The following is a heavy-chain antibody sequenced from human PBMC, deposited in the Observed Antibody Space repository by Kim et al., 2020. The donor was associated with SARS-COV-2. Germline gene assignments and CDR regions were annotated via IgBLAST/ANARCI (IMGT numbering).Heavy chain of an antibody. CDR2: INPNSGGT. CDR3: AREFITMIVVVITSRVPGGMDV. V-gene: IGHV1-2*02. J-gene: IGHJ6*02. Sequence: ASVKVSCKASGYTFTGYYMHWVRQAPGQGLEWMGWINPNSGGTNYAQKFQGRVTMTRDTSISTAYMELSRLRSDDTAVYYCAREFITMIVVVITSRVPGGMDVWGQGTTVTVSS. CDR1: GYTFTGYY. D-gene: IGHD3-22*01.